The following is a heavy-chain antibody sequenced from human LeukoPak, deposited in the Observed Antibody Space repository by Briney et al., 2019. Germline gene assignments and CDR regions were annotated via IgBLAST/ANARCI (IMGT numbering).Heavy chain of an antibody. CDR2: IKQDGSEK. Sequence: GGSLRLSCAASGFTFSSDWMSWVRQAPGTGLEWVANIKQDGSEKHYVDSVKGRFTISRDNAKDSLYLQMNSLRAEDTAVYYCATAAYNWNYYFDYWGQGTLVSVSS. CDR3: ATAAYNWNYYFDY. D-gene: IGHD1-7*01. V-gene: IGHV3-7*01. CDR1: GFTFSSDW. J-gene: IGHJ4*02.